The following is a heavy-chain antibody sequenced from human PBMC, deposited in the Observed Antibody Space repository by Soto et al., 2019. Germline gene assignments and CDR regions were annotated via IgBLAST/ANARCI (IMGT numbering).Heavy chain of an antibody. CDR2: GYHSGST. CDR1: GGSISSSNYY. Sequence: QLQLQESGPGLVKPSETLSLTCTVSGGSISSSNYYWGWIRQPPGKGLEWIGSGYHSGSTYYNPSLKSRVTISVDTSKNQFSLELSSGTAADTAVYYCARLPVAVAGSRWSDPWGQGTLVTVSS. CDR3: ARLPVAVAGSRWSDP. D-gene: IGHD6-19*01. V-gene: IGHV4-39*01. J-gene: IGHJ5*02.